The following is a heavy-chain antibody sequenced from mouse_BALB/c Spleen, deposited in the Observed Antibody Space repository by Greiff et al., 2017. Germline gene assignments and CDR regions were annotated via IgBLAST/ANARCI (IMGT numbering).Heavy chain of an antibody. CDR1: GFSLTSYG. CDR2: IWAGGST. V-gene: IGHV2-9*02. J-gene: IGHJ3*01. CDR3: ARDRYDEGAFAY. Sequence: VQLQQSGPGLVAPSQSLSITCTVSGFSLTSYGVHWVRQPPGKGLEWLGVIWAGGSTNYNSALMSRLSISKDNSKSQVFLKMNSLQTDDTAMYYCARDRYDEGAFAYWGQGTLVTVSA. D-gene: IGHD2-14*01.